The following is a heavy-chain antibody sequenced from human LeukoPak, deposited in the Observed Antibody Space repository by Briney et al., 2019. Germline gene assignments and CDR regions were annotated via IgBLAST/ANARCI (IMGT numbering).Heavy chain of an antibody. CDR1: GGTFSSYA. CDR3: AFRVTAAPYYYYYYMGV. D-gene: IGHD2-2*01. Sequence: ASVKVSCKASGGTFSSYAISWVRQAPGQGLEWMGGIIPIFGTANYAQKFQGRVTITADESTSTAYMELSSLRSEDTAVYYCAFRVTAAPYYYYYYMGVWGKGTTVTVSS. V-gene: IGHV1-69*01. CDR2: IIPIFGTA. J-gene: IGHJ6*03.